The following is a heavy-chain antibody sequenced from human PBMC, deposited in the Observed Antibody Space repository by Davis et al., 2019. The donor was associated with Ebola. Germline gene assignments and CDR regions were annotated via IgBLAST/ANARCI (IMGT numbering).Heavy chain of an antibody. CDR2: IKQDGSEK. D-gene: IGHD6-19*01. J-gene: IGHJ3*01. V-gene: IGHV3-7*01. CDR3: AGGKDSSGWYGDDAFDF. Sequence: GESLKISCATSGFTFSSYWMSWVRQAPGKGLEWVANIKQDGSEKYYVDSVKGRFTISRDNAKNSLYLQMNSLRAEDTAVYYCAGGKDSSGWYGDDAFDFWDQGTMVTVSS. CDR1: GFTFSSYW.